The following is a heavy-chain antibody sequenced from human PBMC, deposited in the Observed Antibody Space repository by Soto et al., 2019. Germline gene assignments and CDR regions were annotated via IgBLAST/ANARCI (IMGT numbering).Heavy chain of an antibody. V-gene: IGHV3-11*06. D-gene: IGHD3-22*01. CDR1: GFTFSDYY. CDR2: VSSGSSYT. CDR3: ARANYYDTSGYYHY. Sequence: SWGGLRLSRGAFGFTFSDYYMTLVRQAPGKGLEWVSDVSSGSSYTNYADSVKGRFTISRDNAKNSLYLQMNSLRAEDTAVYYCARANYYDTSGYYHYWGQGTLVTVSS. J-gene: IGHJ4*02.